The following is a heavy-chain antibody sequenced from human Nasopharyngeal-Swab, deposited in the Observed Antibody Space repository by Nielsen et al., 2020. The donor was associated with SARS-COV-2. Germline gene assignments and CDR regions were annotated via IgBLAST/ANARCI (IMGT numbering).Heavy chain of an antibody. J-gene: IGHJ4*02. CDR3: ARQLSGNYQAYFDF. D-gene: IGHD3-10*01. V-gene: IGHV4-39*01. CDR2: ISHSGNT. Sequence: AWVRQAPGKGLEWIATISHSGNTFYNPSLQSRITISVDTSKNQFSLKLNSMTAADTAVYYCARQLSGNYQAYFDFWGQGSLAAVSS.